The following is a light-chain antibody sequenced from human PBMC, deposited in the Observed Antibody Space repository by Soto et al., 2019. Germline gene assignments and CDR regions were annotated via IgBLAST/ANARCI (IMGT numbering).Light chain of an antibody. CDR1: QSISNY. CDR2: TAS. V-gene: IGKV1-39*01. CDR3: QQSYSTPWT. Sequence: DIQMTQSPSSLSASVGDRVTITCRASQSISNYLNWYQQKPGKAPKRLIYTASSLQSGVPSRFSGDGSGTDFTLTISSLQPEDFATYYCQQSYSTPWTFGQGTKVEIK. J-gene: IGKJ1*01.